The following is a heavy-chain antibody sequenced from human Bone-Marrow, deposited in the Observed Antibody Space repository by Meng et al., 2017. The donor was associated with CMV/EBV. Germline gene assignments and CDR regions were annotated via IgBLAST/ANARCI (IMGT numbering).Heavy chain of an antibody. CDR3: ARDPIGYYDSSGHDY. D-gene: IGHD3-22*01. V-gene: IGHV3-30-3*01. CDR2: ISYDGSNK. J-gene: IGHJ4*02. Sequence: GGSLRLSCAASGFTFSSYAMHWVRQAPGKGLEWVAVISYDGSNKYYADSVKGRFTISRDNSKNTLYLQMNSLRAEDPAVYYCARDPIGYYDSSGHDYWGQGTLVPVSS. CDR1: GFTFSSYA.